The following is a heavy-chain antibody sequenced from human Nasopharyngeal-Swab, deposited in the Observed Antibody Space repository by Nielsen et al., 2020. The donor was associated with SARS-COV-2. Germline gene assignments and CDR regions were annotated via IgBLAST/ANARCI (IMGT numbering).Heavy chain of an antibody. CDR1: GYTFSNYG. D-gene: IGHD3-10*01. CDR2: ISAFNGYT. J-gene: IGHJ4*02. CDR3: ARHSGTYFNYQFDY. Sequence: ASVKVSCKASGYTFSNYGISWVRQAPGQGLVWMGWISAFNGYTNYAQKFQGRVTMTTDTATSTAYMEFRSLRSDDTAVYYCARHSGTYFNYQFDYWGQGTLVSVSS. V-gene: IGHV1-18*01.